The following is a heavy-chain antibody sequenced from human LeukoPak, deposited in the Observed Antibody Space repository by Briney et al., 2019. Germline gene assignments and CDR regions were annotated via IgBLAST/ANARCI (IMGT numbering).Heavy chain of an antibody. CDR2: VHQSGST. CDR1: GYSISRGYH. Sequence: PSETLSLTCPVSGYSISRGYHWGWVRQPPGKGLEWIGSVHQSGSTYYNPSLKSRLTISADTFKNQFSLKLDSVTAADTAVYYCARVNFNPDYWGQGTLVTVSS. CDR3: ARVNFNPDY. D-gene: IGHD1-14*01. V-gene: IGHV4-38-2*02. J-gene: IGHJ4*02.